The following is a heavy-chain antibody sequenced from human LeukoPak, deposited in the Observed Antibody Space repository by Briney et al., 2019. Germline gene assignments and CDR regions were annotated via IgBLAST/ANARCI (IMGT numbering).Heavy chain of an antibody. CDR3: AKAGTMVRGVTPFDD. Sequence: GRSLKLSCTASGFTFDDYAMHWVRQAPGQGLEWVSGISWNSGSIGYADTVKGRFTISRDNAKNSLYLQMNSLRAEDTALYYCAKAGTMVRGVTPFDDWGQGTLVTVSS. J-gene: IGHJ4*02. V-gene: IGHV3-9*01. D-gene: IGHD3-10*01. CDR1: GFTFDDYA. CDR2: ISWNSGSI.